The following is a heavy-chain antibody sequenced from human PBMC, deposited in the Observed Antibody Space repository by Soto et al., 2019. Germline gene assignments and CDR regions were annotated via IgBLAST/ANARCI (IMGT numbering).Heavy chain of an antibody. CDR2: INPNSGGT. D-gene: IGHD2-2*01. J-gene: IGHJ5*02. CDR3: ARGVVVPAAGYCFDP. V-gene: IGHV1-2*04. Sequence: VSVKVSCKASVYTFPVYYMHWVRQAPGQGLEWMGWINPNSGGTNDAQKFQGWVTMTRDTSISTAYMELSRLRSDDTAVYYCARGVVVPAAGYCFDPWRQGTLVTVSS. CDR1: VYTFPVYY.